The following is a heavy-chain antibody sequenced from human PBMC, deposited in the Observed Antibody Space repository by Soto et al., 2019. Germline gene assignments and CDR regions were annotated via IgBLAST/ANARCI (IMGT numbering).Heavy chain of an antibody. CDR1: GDSISSGNKY. D-gene: IGHD2-21*01. V-gene: IGHV4-30-4*01. CDR2: IYSSGST. CDR3: AIPSTSDFDY. J-gene: IGHJ4*02. Sequence: SETLSLTCTVSGDSISSGNKYWSWIRQPPGKGLEWIVYIYSSGSTYYNPSLKSRVVISGDRSRNHLSLTLSSVTSADTAVYYCAIPSTSDFDYWGQGILGTVSS.